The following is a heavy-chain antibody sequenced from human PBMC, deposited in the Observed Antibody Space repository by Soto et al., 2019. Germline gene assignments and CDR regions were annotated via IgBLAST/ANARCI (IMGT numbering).Heavy chain of an antibody. CDR3: ARVRVIRGVIPSHFGL. J-gene: IGHJ4*02. CDR1: GGTFNSYG. D-gene: IGHD3-10*01. V-gene: IGHV1-69*06. CDR2: IIPHYGRV. Sequence: SVKVSCKASGGTFNSYGISWVRQAPGQGLEWMGVIIPHYGRVYYAQKLQGRVSITADKSTSTAYMDLNNLRSDDTAVYYCARVRVIRGVIPSHFGLWGQRTQVTVSS.